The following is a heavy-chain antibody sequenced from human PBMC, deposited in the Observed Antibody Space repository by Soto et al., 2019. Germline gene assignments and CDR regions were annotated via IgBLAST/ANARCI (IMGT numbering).Heavy chain of an antibody. CDR3: AKSMYYDFWSGIFDY. J-gene: IGHJ4*02. V-gene: IGHV3-30*18. Sequence: ESGGGVVQPGRSLRLSGAASGFTFSSYGMHWVRQAPSKGLEWVAVISYDGSNKYYADSVKGRFTISRDNSKNTLYLQMNSLRAEDTAVYYCAKSMYYDFWSGIFDYWGQGTLVTVSS. CDR1: GFTFSSYG. CDR2: ISYDGSNK. D-gene: IGHD3-3*01.